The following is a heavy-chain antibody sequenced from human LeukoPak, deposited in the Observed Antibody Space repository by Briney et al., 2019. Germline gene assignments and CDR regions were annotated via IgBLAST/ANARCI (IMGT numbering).Heavy chain of an antibody. CDR1: GFSISNNG. D-gene: IGHD6-13*01. CDR3: AKSAAAAGLPYYFDY. J-gene: IGHJ4*02. Sequence: GGSLRLSCAASGFSISNNGISWVRQAPGKRLEWVSGISGSGDVTWYADSVKGRFTISRDNSKNTLYLQMNSLRAEDTAVYYCAKSAAAAGLPYYFDYWGQGTLVTVSS. CDR2: ISGSGDVT. V-gene: IGHV3-23*01.